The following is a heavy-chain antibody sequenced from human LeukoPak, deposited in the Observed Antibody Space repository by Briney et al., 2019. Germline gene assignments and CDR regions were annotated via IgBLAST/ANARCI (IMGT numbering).Heavy chain of an antibody. V-gene: IGHV1-3*01. Sequence: ASVNVSCKASGYTFTSYAMHWVRQAPGQRLEWMGWINAGNGNTKYSQKFQGRVTITRDTSASTAYMELSSLRSEDTAVYYCARDELSYGASYGMDVWGQGTTVTVSS. D-gene: IGHD3-10*01. J-gene: IGHJ6*02. CDR2: INAGNGNT. CDR1: GYTFTSYA. CDR3: ARDELSYGASYGMDV.